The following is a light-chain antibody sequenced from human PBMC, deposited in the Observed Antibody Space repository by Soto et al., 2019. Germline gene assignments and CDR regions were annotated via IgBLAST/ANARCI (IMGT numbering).Light chain of an antibody. V-gene: IGLV2-14*01. CDR3: SSFTIIPTTVI. CDR1: SSDRDGYNY. CDR2: DVS. J-gene: IGLJ2*01. Sequence: QSALTQPASVSGSPGQSITISCTGTSSDRDGYNYVSWYQYHPGKAPKLIIYDVSNRPPGISNRFPGSKSGNPASLTISGLKAEDEANNYCSSFTIIPTTVIFGGGTKLTVL.